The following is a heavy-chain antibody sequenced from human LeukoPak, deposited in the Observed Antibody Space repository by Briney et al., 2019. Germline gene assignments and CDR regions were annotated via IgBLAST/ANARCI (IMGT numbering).Heavy chain of an antibody. D-gene: IGHD3-16*01. J-gene: IGHJ4*02. V-gene: IGHV3-23*01. CDR2: ISGSGGST. CDR3: AKASLGDYVWGSSDY. Sequence: GGSLRLSCAASVFTFSSYAMSWVRQAPGKGLEWVSGISGSGGSTYYADSVKGRFTVSRDNSKNTLYLQMNSLRAEDTAVYYCAKASLGDYVWGSSDYWGQGTLVTVSS. CDR1: VFTFSSYA.